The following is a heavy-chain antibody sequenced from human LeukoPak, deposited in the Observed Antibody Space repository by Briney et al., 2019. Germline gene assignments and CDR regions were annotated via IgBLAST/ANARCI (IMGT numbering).Heavy chain of an antibody. V-gene: IGHV4-34*01. D-gene: IGHD3-22*01. CDR2: INHSGST. CDR3: ATTSYYYDSPDY. CDR1: GGSFSGYY. J-gene: IGHJ4*02. Sequence: SETLCLTCAVYGGSFSGYYWSWIRQPPGKGLEWIGEINHSGSTNYNPSLRSRFTISVDTSKNKFSLKLSSVTAADTAVYYCATTSYYYDSPDYWGQGTLVTVSS.